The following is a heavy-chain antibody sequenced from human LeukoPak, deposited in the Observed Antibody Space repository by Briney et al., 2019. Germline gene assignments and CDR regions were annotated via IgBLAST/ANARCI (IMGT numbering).Heavy chain of an antibody. CDR2: ISAYNGNT. Sequence: ASVKVSCKAAGYSFSNYGISWVRQAPGQRLEWMGWISAYNGNTKSGQNFQGRVTMTTDTSTTTGYMELRGLRSDDTAVYYCARDTDNYYYYGMDVWGQGTTVTVSS. J-gene: IGHJ6*02. CDR3: ARDTDNYYYYGMDV. CDR1: GYSFSNYG. V-gene: IGHV1-18*01. D-gene: IGHD4-17*01.